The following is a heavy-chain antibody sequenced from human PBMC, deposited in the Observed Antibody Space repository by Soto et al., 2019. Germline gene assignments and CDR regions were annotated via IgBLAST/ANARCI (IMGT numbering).Heavy chain of an antibody. CDR1: GASLSSYY. CDR2: VFATGST. CDR3: ASLRIAAAGTGFDYYYYGMDV. V-gene: IGHV4-59*12. Sequence: PSETLSLTCTVSGASLSSYYWSWIRQSPEKGLEWIGFVFATGSTTYNPSLKSRVSMSVDASRNQFSLRLTSVTAADTAVYYCASLRIAAAGTGFDYYYYGMDVWGQGTTVTVAS. D-gene: IGHD6-13*01. J-gene: IGHJ6*02.